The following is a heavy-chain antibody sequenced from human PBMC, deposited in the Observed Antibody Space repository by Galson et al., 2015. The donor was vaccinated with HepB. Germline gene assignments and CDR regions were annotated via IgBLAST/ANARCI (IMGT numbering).Heavy chain of an antibody. CDR1: GYTFTSYG. Sequence: SVKVSCKASGYTFTSYGISWVRQAPGQGLEWMGWISAYNGNTNYAQKLQGRVTMTTDTSTSTAYMELRSLRSDDTAVYYCARGDSSSSFYYYYGMDVWGQGTTVTVSS. J-gene: IGHJ6*02. V-gene: IGHV1-18*01. CDR3: ARGDSSSSFYYYYGMDV. CDR2: ISAYNGNT. D-gene: IGHD6-6*01.